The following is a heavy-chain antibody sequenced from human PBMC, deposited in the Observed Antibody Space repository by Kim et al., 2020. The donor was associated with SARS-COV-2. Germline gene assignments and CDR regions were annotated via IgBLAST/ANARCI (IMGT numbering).Heavy chain of an antibody. J-gene: IGHJ4*02. CDR3: ARGETANSMITF. CDR1: GFTFSSYW. V-gene: IGHV3-74*01. D-gene: IGHD1-20*01. Sequence: GGSLRLSCAASGFTFSSYWMHWVRQVPGKGLVWVSRIRGDGFETNYADFVKGRFTISRDNAKNTLYLQMNSLQPEDSAVYYCARGETANSMITFWGQGTLVTVSS. CDR2: IRGDGFET.